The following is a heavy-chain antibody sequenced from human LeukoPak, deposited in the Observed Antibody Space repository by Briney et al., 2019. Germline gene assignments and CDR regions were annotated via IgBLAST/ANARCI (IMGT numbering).Heavy chain of an antibody. D-gene: IGHD4-17*01. CDR2: ISSSGSTI. CDR3: APPTVTTGY. V-gene: IGHV3-48*03. Sequence: GGSLRLSCAASGFTFSSYEMNWVRQAPGKGLEWVSYISSSGSTIYYADSVKGRFTISRDNAKNSLYLQMNSLRAEDTAVYHCAPPTVTTGYWGQGTLVTVSS. J-gene: IGHJ4*02. CDR1: GFTFSSYE.